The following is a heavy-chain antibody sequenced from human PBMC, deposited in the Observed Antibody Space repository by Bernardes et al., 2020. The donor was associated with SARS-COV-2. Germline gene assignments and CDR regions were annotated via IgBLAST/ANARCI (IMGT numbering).Heavy chain of an antibody. J-gene: IGHJ4*02. CDR3: ARQIYYDSSGYWY. CDR2: IYYSGST. CDR1: GGSISSSSYY. V-gene: IGHV4-39*01. Sequence: SETLSLTCTVSGGSISSSSYYWGWIRQPPGKGLEWIGSIYYSGSTYYNPSLKSRVTISVDTSKNQFSLKLSSVTAADTAVYYCARQIYYDSSGYWYWGQGTLVTVSS. D-gene: IGHD3-22*01.